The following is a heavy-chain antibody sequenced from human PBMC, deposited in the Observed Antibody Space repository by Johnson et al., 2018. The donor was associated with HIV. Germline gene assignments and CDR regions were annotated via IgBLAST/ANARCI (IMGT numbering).Heavy chain of an antibody. Sequence: VKLVESGGGVVQPGRSLRLSCTASGFTFSSYDMHWVRQATGKGLEWVSPIGTAGDTYYPGSVKGRFTISRDNVKNSLYLQMNSRRPEDTALYYCVKNIYVSTWWGGFDIWGQGTMVTVSA. CDR1: GFTFSSYD. D-gene: IGHD6-13*01. CDR3: VKNIYVSTWWGGFDI. J-gene: IGHJ3*02. CDR2: IGTAGDT. V-gene: IGHV3-13*01.